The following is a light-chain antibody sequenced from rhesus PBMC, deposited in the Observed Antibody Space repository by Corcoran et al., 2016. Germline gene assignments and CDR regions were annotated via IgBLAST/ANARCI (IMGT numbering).Light chain of an antibody. V-gene: IGLV3-36*02. J-gene: IGLJ1*01. CDR1: NIGTKY. CDR2: YDN. CDR3: QVWDSSSVRYV. Sequence: SYDLTQPPSVSVSPGQTARITCGGDNIGTKYVHWYQQKPPQAPVLVIYYDNERPSGSPERLSASKSGTTATLTISGVEAGDEADYYCQVWDSSSVRYVFGAGTRLTVL.